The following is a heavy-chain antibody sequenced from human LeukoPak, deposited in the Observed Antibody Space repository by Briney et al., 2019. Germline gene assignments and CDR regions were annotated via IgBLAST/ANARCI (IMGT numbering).Heavy chain of an antibody. Sequence: GGSLRLSCAASGFTFSSYAMHWVRQAPGKGLEWVAVISYDGSNKYYADSVKGRFTISRDNSKNTLYLQMNSLRAEDTAVYDCARAGGFLLRYFDWLLHMLNDPWGQGTLVTVSS. CDR3: ARAGGFLLRYFDWLLHMLNDP. CDR1: GFTFSSYA. J-gene: IGHJ5*02. V-gene: IGHV3-30-3*01. D-gene: IGHD3-9*01. CDR2: ISYDGSNK.